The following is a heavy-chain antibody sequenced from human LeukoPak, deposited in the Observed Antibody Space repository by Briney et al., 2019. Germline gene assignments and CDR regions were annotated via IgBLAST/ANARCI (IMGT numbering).Heavy chain of an antibody. CDR3: ARVRITIFEAEYFQH. D-gene: IGHD3-3*01. CDR1: GFTFSDYY. CDR2: ISSSGSTI. V-gene: IGHV3-11*04. J-gene: IGHJ1*01. Sequence: PGGSLRLSCAAAGFTFSDYYMSWVRQAPGKGLEWVSYISSSGSTIYYADSVKGRFTISRDNAKNSLYLQMNSLRAEDTAVYYCARVRITIFEAEYFQHWGQGTLVTVSS.